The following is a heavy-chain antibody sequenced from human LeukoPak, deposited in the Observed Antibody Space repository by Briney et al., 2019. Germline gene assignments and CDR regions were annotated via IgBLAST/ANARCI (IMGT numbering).Heavy chain of an antibody. J-gene: IGHJ4*02. CDR3: AKVDCGGDCYSGFDY. D-gene: IGHD2-21*02. Sequence: GGSLRLSCAASGFTFDDYAMHWVRQAPGKGLEWVSGISCNSGSIGYADSVKGRFTISRDNAKNSLYLQMNSLRAEDMALYYCAKVDCGGDCYSGFDYWGQGTLVTVSS. V-gene: IGHV3-9*03. CDR2: ISCNSGSI. CDR1: GFTFDDYA.